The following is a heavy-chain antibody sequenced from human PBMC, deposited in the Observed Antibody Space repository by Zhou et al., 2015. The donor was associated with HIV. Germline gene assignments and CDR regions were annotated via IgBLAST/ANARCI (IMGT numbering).Heavy chain of an antibody. J-gene: IGHJ4*02. V-gene: IGHV1-69*12. CDR1: GGTFSSYA. Sequence: QVQLVQSGAEVKKPGSSVKVSCKASGGTFSSYAISWVRQAPGQGLEWMGGIIPIFGTANYAQKFQGRVTITADESTSTAYMELSSLRSEDTAVYYCARCGGDRGDVCACFDYWGQGTPGHRLL. CDR3: ARCGGDRGDVCACFDY. CDR2: IIPIFGTA. D-gene: IGHD2-21*02.